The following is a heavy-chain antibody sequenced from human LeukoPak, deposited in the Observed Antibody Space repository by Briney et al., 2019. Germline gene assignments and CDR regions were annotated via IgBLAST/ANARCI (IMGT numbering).Heavy chain of an antibody. CDR3: ARTYYDSSGYTNWFDP. J-gene: IGHJ5*02. CDR1: GGTFSSYA. Sequence: SVKVSCKASGGTFSSYAISWVRQAPGQGLEWMGGIIPIFGTANYAQKSQGRVTITTDESTSTAYMELSSLRSEDTAVYYCARTYYDSSGYTNWFDPWGQGTLVTVSS. CDR2: IIPIFGTA. D-gene: IGHD3-22*01. V-gene: IGHV1-69*05.